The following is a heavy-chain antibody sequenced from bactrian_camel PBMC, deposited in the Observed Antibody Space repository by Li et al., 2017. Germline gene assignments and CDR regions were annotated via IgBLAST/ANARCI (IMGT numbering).Heavy chain of an antibody. V-gene: IGHV3S7*01. Sequence: HVQLVESGGGLVQPGGSLGLSCVVSGGKFSSNPMSWVRQAPGKGLEWVTSSYTDGSDSNYVDSVRGRFTISRDNAANTVYLRMDSLKLEDTAVYYCARFGYGGSWNISPDFGYWGQGTQVTVS. D-gene: IGHD6*01. CDR3: ARFGYGGSWNISPDFGY. J-gene: IGHJ6*01. CDR2: SYTDGSDS. CDR1: GGKFSSNP.